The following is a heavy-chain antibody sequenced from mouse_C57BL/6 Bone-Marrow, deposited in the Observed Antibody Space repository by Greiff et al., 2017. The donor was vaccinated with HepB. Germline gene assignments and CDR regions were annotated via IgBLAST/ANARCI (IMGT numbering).Heavy chain of an antibody. CDR3: AREGGGYYFDY. CDR1: GYTFTNYW. V-gene: IGHV1-63*01. CDR2: IYPGGGYT. Sequence: VQLQESGAELVRPGTSVKMSCKASGYTFTNYWIGWAKQRPGHGLEWIGDIYPGGGYTNYNEKFKGKATLTADKSSSTAYMQFSSLTSEDSAIYYCAREGGGYYFDYWGQGTTLTVSS. J-gene: IGHJ2*01.